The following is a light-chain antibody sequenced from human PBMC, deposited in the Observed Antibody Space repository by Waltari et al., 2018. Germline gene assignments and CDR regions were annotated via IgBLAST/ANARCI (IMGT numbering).Light chain of an antibody. CDR1: SVRNHY. J-gene: IGLJ3*02. CDR3: NSGDSSAFRWV. CDR2: DKN. V-gene: IGLV3-19*01. Sequence: SSELTQGPPVSVALGQTVRITCPGDSVRNHYASWYQQKPGQAPILVIYDKNNRPAGIPARFSGSISGDTASLTIAGARAEDEADYYCNSGDSSAFRWVFGSGTRLTVL.